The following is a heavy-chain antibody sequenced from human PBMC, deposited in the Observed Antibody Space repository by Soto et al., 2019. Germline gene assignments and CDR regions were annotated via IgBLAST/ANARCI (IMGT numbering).Heavy chain of an antibody. CDR2: IYYSGST. V-gene: IGHV4-39*01. D-gene: IGHD3-3*02. J-gene: IGHJ5*02. Sequence: FVTQCLPWTVACGSIISYCGGRIRQPPGKGLEWIGSIYYSGSTYYNPSLKSRVTISVDTSKNQFSLKLSSVTAADTAVYYCASPKIAFYNWFDPWGQGTLVTVSS. CDR1: CGSIISYC. CDR3: ASPKIAFYNWFDP.